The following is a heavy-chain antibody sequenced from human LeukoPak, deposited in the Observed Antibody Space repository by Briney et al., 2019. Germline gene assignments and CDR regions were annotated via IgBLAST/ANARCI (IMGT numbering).Heavy chain of an antibody. J-gene: IGHJ4*02. Sequence: PSETLSLTCAVYGGSFSGYYWSWIRQPPGKGLEWIGEINHSGSTNYNPSLKSRVTISVDTSKNQFSLKLSSVTAADTAVYYCARRGVAGRGFDYWGQGTLVTVSS. D-gene: IGHD6-19*01. CDR1: GGSFSGYY. CDR2: INHSGST. CDR3: ARRGVAGRGFDY. V-gene: IGHV4-34*01.